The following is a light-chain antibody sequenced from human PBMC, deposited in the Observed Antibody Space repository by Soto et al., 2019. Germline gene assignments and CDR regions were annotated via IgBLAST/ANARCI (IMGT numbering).Light chain of an antibody. V-gene: IGLV2-14*03. CDR2: DVS. CDR3: SSYTRSNTVL. Sequence: QSALTQPASVSGSPGQSITISCTGTNNDVGAYNYVSWFQQHPGKAPKTMIYDVSKRPSGVSNRFSGSKSGNTASLTISGLQAEDEADYYCSSYTRSNTVLFGGGTKLTVL. J-gene: IGLJ3*02. CDR1: NNDVGAYNY.